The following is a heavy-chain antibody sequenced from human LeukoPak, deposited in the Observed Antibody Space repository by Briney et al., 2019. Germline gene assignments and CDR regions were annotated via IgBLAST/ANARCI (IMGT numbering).Heavy chain of an antibody. CDR2: ISHSGST. V-gene: IGHV4-38-2*02. CDR1: GYSISSGYY. J-gene: IGHJ4*02. D-gene: IGHD6-19*01. CDR3: ARGGLDYFDS. Sequence: SETLSLTCTVSGYSISSGYYWGWIRQPPGKGLEWIATISHSGSTYYNPSLKSQVTISVDTSKNQFSLKLSSVTAADTAVYYCARGGLDYFDSWGQGTLVTVSS.